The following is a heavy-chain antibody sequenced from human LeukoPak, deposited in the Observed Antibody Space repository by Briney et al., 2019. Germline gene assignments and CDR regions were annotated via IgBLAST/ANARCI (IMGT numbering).Heavy chain of an antibody. CDR2: IYYSGST. CDR1: GGCFSGYY. CDR3: ARVTGYMTEDYFDY. V-gene: IGHV4-59*01. D-gene: IGHD6-13*01. J-gene: IGHJ4*02. Sequence: SETLSLTCAVYGGCFSGYYLIWIRQPPGKGLERMGYIYYSGSTNYNPSLKSRVTISVDTSKNQFSLRLSSVTAADTAVYYCARVTGYMTEDYFDYWGQGTLITVSS.